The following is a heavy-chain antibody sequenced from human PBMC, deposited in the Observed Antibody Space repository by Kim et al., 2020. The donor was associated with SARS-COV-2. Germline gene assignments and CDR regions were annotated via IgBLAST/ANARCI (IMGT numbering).Heavy chain of an antibody. CDR3: ARSISEIEAARIGIYFHQ. Sequence: GGSLRLSCAASGITISNYWMTWVRQAPGKGLEWVASLSHDGTQFCVASLKGRFTSYRDNAKNSLFLQMNSLRAEDTAVYYCARSISEIEAARIGIYFHQWGQGTLVSVSS. CDR1: GITISNYW. CDR2: LSHDGTQ. V-gene: IGHV3-7*01. J-gene: IGHJ1*01. D-gene: IGHD6-13*01.